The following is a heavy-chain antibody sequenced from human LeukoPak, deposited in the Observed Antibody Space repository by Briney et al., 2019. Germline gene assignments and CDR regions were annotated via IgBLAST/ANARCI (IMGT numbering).Heavy chain of an antibody. J-gene: IGHJ4*02. CDR2: ISGSGGST. V-gene: IGHV3-23*01. Sequence: GGSLRLSCAASGFTFSSYAMTWVRRAPGKGLEWVSAISGSGGSTHYADSVKGRFTISRDNSKNTLYLQMNSLRAEDTAAYYCAKDRSSSGWYYFDYWGQGTLVTVPS. D-gene: IGHD6-19*01. CDR1: GFTFSSYA. CDR3: AKDRSSSGWYYFDY.